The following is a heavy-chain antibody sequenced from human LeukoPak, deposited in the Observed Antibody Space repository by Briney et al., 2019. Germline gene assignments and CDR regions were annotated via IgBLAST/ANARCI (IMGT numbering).Heavy chain of an antibody. J-gene: IGHJ4*02. CDR3: ARVGATEYDRPFDY. D-gene: IGHD1-26*01. CDR1: GFTVSSNS. Sequence: PGGSLRLSCTVSGFTVSSNSMSWVRQAPGKGLEWVSFIYSDNTHYSDSVKGRFTISRDNSKNTLYLQMNSLRAEDTAVYYCARVGATEYDRPFDYWGQGTLVTVSS. V-gene: IGHV3-53*01. CDR2: IYSDNT.